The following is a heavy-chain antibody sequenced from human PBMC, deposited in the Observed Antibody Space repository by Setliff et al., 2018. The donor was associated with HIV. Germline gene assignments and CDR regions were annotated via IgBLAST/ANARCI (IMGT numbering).Heavy chain of an antibody. D-gene: IGHD6-13*01. CDR1: GFTFSSYC. Sequence: PGGSLRLSCVASGFTFSSYCMEWFRQSPGQGLEWIGNILSGGTTFYNPSLKSRVSMSVDTSKNQFSLKVNSVTAADTAIYYCARVPTSSWYVTTQRTKEYFHHWGQGTLVTVSS. J-gene: IGHJ1*01. V-gene: IGHV4-39*07. CDR3: ARVPTSSWYVTTQRTKEYFHH. CDR2: ILSGGTT.